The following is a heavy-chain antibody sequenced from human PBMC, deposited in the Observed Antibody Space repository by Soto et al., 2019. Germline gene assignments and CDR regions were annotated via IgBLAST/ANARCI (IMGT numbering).Heavy chain of an antibody. CDR3: ARLRGLNRYCYGYLDS. D-gene: IGHD5-18*01. J-gene: IGHJ4*02. Sequence: GGSLRLSCSASGFTFSSYEMNWVRQAPGKGLEWVSYISSSGSSIYYADSVKGRFTISRDNAKNSLYLQMNRRRAEDTAVYYCARLRGLNRYCYGYLDSWGQGA. CDR1: GFTFSSYE. CDR2: ISSSGSSI. V-gene: IGHV3-48*03.